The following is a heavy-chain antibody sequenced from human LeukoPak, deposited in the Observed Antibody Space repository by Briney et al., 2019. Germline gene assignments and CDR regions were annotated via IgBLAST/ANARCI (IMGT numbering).Heavy chain of an antibody. CDR2: INPNSGGT. D-gene: IGHD2-15*01. Sequence: ASVTVSFKASGYTFTVYYMHWVRQAPGQGLEWMGWINPNSGGTNYAQKFQGRVTMTRDTSISTAYMELSRLRSDDTAVYYCARVPDRCSGGSCYHPFDPWGQGTLVTVSS. J-gene: IGHJ5*02. CDR1: GYTFTVYY. V-gene: IGHV1-2*02. CDR3: ARVPDRCSGGSCYHPFDP.